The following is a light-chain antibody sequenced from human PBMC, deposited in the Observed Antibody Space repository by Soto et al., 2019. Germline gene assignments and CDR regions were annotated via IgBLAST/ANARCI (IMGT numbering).Light chain of an antibody. J-gene: IGLJ3*02. V-gene: IGLV1-40*01. CDR3: QSYDSSLSGWV. CDR2: GNS. CDR1: NSNIGRDF. Sequence: QSVLTQAPSASGTPGQRVTISCSGSNSNIGRDFVSWYQQLPGAAPKLLIYGNSNRPSGVPDRFSGSKSGTSASLAITGLQAEDEADYYCQSYDSSLSGWVFGGGTKLTVL.